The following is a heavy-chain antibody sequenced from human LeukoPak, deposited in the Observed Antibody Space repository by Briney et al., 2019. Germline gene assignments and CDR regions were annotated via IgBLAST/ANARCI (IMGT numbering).Heavy chain of an antibody. D-gene: IGHD4-17*01. CDR3: TTTSDYGDHKR. V-gene: IGHV3-15*01. CDR1: GFTFSNAW. Sequence: GGSLRLSCAASGFTFSNAWMSWVRQAPGKGLEWVGRIKSKTDGGTTDYAAPAKGRFTISRDDSKNTLYLQMNSLKTEDTAVYYCTTTSDYGDHKRWGQGTLVTVSS. J-gene: IGHJ4*02. CDR2: IKSKTDGGTT.